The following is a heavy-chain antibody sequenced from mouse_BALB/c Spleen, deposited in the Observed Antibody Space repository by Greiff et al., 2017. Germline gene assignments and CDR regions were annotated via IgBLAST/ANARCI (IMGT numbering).Heavy chain of an antibody. V-gene: IGHV5-17*02. CDR3: ARSDGSSYWYFDV. CDR1: GFTFSSFG. CDR2: ISSGSSTI. Sequence: EVKLMESGGGLVQPGGSRKLSCAASGFTFSSFGMHWVRQAPEKGLEWVAYISSGSSTIYYADTVKGRFTISRDNPKNTLFLQMTSLRSEDTAMYYCARSDGSSYWYFDVWGAGTTVTVSS. J-gene: IGHJ1*01. D-gene: IGHD1-1*01.